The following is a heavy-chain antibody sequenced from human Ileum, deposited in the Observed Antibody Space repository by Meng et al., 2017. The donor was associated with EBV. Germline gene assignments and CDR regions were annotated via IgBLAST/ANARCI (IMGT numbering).Heavy chain of an antibody. V-gene: IGHV4-4*02. D-gene: IGHD4-11*01. J-gene: IGHJ4*02. CDR3: AKANDYSLNS. CDR2: MHPSGST. Sequence: VQLQGAGPGLLKPSGTLSLTCAVSGGSISSSNWWSWVRQAPGKGLEWIGEMHPSGSTYYNPSLKSRVTISLDTFNNQFFLRLTSLTAADTAVYYCAKANDYSLNSWGQGTLVTVSS. CDR1: GGSISSSNW.